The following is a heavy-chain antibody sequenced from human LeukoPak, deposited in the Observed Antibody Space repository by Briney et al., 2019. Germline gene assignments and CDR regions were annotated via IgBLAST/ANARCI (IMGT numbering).Heavy chain of an antibody. V-gene: IGHV3-23*01. Sequence: GGSLRLSCVASGFTFSGYAMTGVRQAPGKGLEWISAISGSGGSTYYADSVKGRFTISRDNSKNTLFLQMNSLRDEDTALYYCAKAGIGVVGYFDYWGQGTLVTVSS. D-gene: IGHD6-19*01. CDR3: AKAGIGVVGYFDY. CDR1: GFTFSGYA. CDR2: ISGSGGST. J-gene: IGHJ4*02.